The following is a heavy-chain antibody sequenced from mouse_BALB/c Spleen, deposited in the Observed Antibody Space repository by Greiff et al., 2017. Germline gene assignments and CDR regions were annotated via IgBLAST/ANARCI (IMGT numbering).Heavy chain of an antibody. V-gene: IGHV5-6*01. D-gene: IGHD1-1*01. CDR3: ARHTTTVEEFAY. CDR2: ISSGGSYT. Sequence: EVQLVESGGDLVKPGGSLKLSCAASGFTFSSYGMSWVRQTPDKRLEWVATISSGGSYTYYPDSVKGRFTISRDNAKNTLYLQMSSLKSEDTAMYYCARHTTTVEEFAYWGQGTLVTVSA. CDR1: GFTFSSYG. J-gene: IGHJ3*01.